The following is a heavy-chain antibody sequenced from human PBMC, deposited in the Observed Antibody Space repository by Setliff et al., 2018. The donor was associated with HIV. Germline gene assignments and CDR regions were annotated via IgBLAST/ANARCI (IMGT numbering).Heavy chain of an antibody. CDR1: GESLSGYS. Sequence: SETLSLTCGVYGESLSGYSWNWIRQSPGKGLQWIGEINHGGSTNCNPSLKSRVTISVDTSKNHFSLKLSSVTAADTAVYYCARHGFNMLMGMDVFDLWGPGTMVTVSS. CDR3: ARHGFNMLMGMDVFDL. CDR2: INHGGST. J-gene: IGHJ3*01. D-gene: IGHD3-10*02. V-gene: IGHV4-34*01.